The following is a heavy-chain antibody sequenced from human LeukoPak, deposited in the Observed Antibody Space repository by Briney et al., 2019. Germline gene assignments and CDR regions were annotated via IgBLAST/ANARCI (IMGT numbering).Heavy chain of an antibody. Sequence: PSETLSLTXGVSGYSISRGYYWGWIRQPPGKGLEWIGSIYHTGNTYYNPSLKSRVTMSVDTSKNQFSLKVRSVTAADTAVYYCAGWFGELLSLFAYWGQGTLVTVSS. D-gene: IGHD3-10*01. CDR2: IYHTGNT. J-gene: IGHJ4*02. CDR1: GYSISRGYY. CDR3: AGWFGELLSLFAY. V-gene: IGHV4-38-2*01.